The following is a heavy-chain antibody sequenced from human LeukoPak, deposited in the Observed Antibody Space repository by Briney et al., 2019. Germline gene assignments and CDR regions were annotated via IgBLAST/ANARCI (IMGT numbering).Heavy chain of an antibody. D-gene: IGHD3-10*01. Sequence: GGSLRLSCAASGFTFSDYYMSWIRQAPGTGLGWVSHISSSGSTIYYADSVKGRFTISRDNAKSSLYLQMNSLRAEDTAVYYCARALWLGQGFFDYWGQGTLVTVSS. CDR1: GFTFSDYY. CDR3: ARALWLGQGFFDY. J-gene: IGHJ4*02. V-gene: IGHV3-11*04. CDR2: ISSSGSTI.